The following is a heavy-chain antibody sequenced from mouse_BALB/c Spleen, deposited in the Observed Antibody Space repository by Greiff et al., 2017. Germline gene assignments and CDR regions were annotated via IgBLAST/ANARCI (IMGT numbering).Heavy chain of an antibody. CDR2: INPSSGYT. CDR3: ARELRPLFDY. V-gene: IGHV1-4*01. D-gene: IGHD1-2*01. Sequence: VQLQQSGAELARPGASVKMSCKASGYTFTSYTMHWVKQRPGQGLEWIGYINPSSGYTNYNQKFKDQATLTADKSSSTAYMQLSSLTSEDSAVYYCARELRPLFDYWGQGTTLTVSS. CDR1: GYTFTSYT. J-gene: IGHJ2*01.